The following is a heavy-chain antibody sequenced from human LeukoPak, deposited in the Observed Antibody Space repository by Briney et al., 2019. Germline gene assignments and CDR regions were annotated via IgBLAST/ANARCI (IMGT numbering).Heavy chain of an antibody. CDR1: GGSISSSSYY. Sequence: PSETLSLTCTVSGGSISSSSYYWGWIRQPPGKGLEWIGSIYYSGSTYYNPSLKSRVTISVDTSKNQFSLKLSSMTAADTAVYYCARNPGSGWYYYYYYMDVWGKGTTVTVSS. CDR2: IYYSGST. J-gene: IGHJ6*03. V-gene: IGHV4-39*01. CDR3: ARNPGSGWYYYYYYMDV. D-gene: IGHD6-19*01.